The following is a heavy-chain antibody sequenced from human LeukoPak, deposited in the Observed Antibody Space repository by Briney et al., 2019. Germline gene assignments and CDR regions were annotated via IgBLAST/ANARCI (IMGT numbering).Heavy chain of an antibody. D-gene: IGHD4-23*01. CDR2: ITYSGSTI. CDR1: GFTFSSYS. Sequence: GGSLRLSCAASGFTFSSYSMNWVRQAPGKGLEWVSYITYSGSTIYYADSVKGRFTISRDNAKNSLYLHMNSLRAEDTAVYYCARDYGGSSPFDYWGQGTLVTVSS. J-gene: IGHJ4*02. CDR3: ARDYGGSSPFDY. V-gene: IGHV3-48*04.